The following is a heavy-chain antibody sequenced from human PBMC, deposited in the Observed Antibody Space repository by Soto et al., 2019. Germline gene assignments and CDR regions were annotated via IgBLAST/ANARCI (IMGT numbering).Heavy chain of an antibody. CDR1: GGSISSSSYY. Sequence: PSETLSLTCTVSGGSISSSSYYWGWIRQPPGKGLEWIGSIYYSGSTYYNPSLKSRVTISVDTSKNQFSLKLSSVTAADTAVYYCASRTHYYDLPYFDYWGQGTLVTVSS. V-gene: IGHV4-39*01. CDR2: IYYSGST. D-gene: IGHD3-22*01. J-gene: IGHJ4*02. CDR3: ASRTHYYDLPYFDY.